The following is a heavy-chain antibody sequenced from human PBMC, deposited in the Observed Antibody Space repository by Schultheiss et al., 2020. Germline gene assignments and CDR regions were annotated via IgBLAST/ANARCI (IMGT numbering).Heavy chain of an antibody. CDR1: GFTFSSYG. D-gene: IGHD3-10*01. V-gene: IGHV3-74*01. Sequence: GGSLRLSCAASGFTFSSYGMHWVRQAPGKGLVWVSRINSDGSTTTYADPVKGRFTISRDNAKNTLYLQMNSLRAEDTAVYYCARDHYYGPVDYWGQGTLVTVSS. J-gene: IGHJ4*02. CDR2: INSDGSTT. CDR3: ARDHYYGPVDY.